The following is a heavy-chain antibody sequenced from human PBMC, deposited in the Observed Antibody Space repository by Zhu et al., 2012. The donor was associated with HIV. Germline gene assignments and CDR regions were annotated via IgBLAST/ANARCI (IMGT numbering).Heavy chain of an antibody. CDR1: GFTFSTYA. D-gene: IGHD3-22*01. J-gene: IGHJ4*02. V-gene: IGHV3-23*01. CDR2: ISAGAGGT. Sequence: EVRLLESGGGLVQPGGSLRLSCAASGFTFSTYAMGWVRQAPGKGLDWVAAISAGAGGTYYADSVEGRFTISRDNSENIVYLDMNSLRAEDTALYYCAKAPILHDSSGYPVDYWGQGPWSPSPQ. CDR3: AKAPILHDSSGYPVDY.